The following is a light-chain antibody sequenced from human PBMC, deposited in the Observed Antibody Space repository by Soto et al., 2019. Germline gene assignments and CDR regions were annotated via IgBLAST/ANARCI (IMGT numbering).Light chain of an antibody. J-gene: IGKJ5*01. CDR2: SAS. CDR3: QQRHMWPIT. Sequence: PGERATLSCRASRTVDGNYLAWYHQKPGQAPRLLIHSASTRAPGIPDRFSASGAGTDFTLTISRLEPEDSAVYYCQQRHMWPITFGQGTRLEI. V-gene: IGKV3D-20*02. CDR1: RTVDGNY.